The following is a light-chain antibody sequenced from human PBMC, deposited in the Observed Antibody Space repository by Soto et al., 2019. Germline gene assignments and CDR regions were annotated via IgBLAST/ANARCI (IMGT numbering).Light chain of an antibody. Sequence: EIVLTQSPGTLSLSPGERATLSCRASQSVSSSYLAWYQQRPGQAPRLLIYGASSRAPGIPDRFSGSGSGTDFTLTISRLEPEDFAVYYCQQYGSSPPITFGQGTR. CDR1: QSVSSSY. J-gene: IGKJ5*01. V-gene: IGKV3-20*01. CDR2: GAS. CDR3: QQYGSSPPIT.